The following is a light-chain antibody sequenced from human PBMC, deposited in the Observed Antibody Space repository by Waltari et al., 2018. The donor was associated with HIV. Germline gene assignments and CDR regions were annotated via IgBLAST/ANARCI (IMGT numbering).Light chain of an antibody. J-gene: IGLJ2*01. Sequence: SSELTQDPAVSVALGQTVRITCQGDSLRSYYASWYKQKPGQTPGLVIFGKNNRPSGIPDRFSGSSSGSTASLIITGAQAEDEADYYCHSRDSSGSHVVLGGGTKLTV. CDR1: SLRSYY. CDR2: GKN. CDR3: HSRDSSGSHVV. V-gene: IGLV3-19*01.